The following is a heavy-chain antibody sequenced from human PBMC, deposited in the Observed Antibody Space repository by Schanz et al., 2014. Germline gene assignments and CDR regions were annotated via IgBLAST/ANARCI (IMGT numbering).Heavy chain of an antibody. Sequence: EVQLVESGGGLVKPGGSLRLSCAASGFTFSNYTMYWVRQAQGKGLEWVSSITSTSRYIYYADSLKGRFTISRDNAKNSVYLQMNSLRAEDTAEYYCARGVRVRGIIIDYWGPGTLVTVSS. CDR1: GFTFSNYT. J-gene: IGHJ4*02. CDR3: ARGVRVRGIIIDY. D-gene: IGHD3-10*01. CDR2: ITSTSRYI. V-gene: IGHV3-21*01.